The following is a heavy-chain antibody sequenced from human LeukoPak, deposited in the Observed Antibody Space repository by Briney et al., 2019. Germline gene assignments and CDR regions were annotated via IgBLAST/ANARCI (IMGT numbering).Heavy chain of an antibody. V-gene: IGHV3-48*04. D-gene: IGHD3-3*01. J-gene: IGHJ4*02. CDR2: ISSSSSTI. Sequence: GGSLRLSCAASGFTFSSYSMNWVRQAPGKGPEWVSYISSSSSTIYYADSVKGRFTISRDNAKNSLYLQMNSLRAEDTAVYYCARDLSDYDFWSGYFRYFDYWGQGTLVTVSS. CDR3: ARDLSDYDFWSGYFRYFDY. CDR1: GFTFSSYS.